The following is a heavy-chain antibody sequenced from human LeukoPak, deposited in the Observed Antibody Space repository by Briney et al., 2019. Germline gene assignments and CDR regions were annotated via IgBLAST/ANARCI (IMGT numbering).Heavy chain of an antibody. CDR1: GDSISIYY. J-gene: IGHJ4*02. V-gene: IGHV4-59*12. CDR2: VYSSGDT. CDR3: ARRYYYNLGSFPFDF. D-gene: IGHD3-10*01. Sequence: PSETLSLTCTVSGDSISIYYWSWIRQSPGKGPEWIGCVYSSGDTIYNPSLKSRVTISIDPSKNQFSLKLGSVTAADTAVYYCARRYYYNLGSFPFDFWGQGTLVTVSS.